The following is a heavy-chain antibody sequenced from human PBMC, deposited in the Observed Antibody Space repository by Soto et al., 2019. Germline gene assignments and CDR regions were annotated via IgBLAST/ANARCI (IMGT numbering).Heavy chain of an antibody. CDR1: GFTFSSYA. J-gene: IGHJ1*01. D-gene: IGHD4-17*01. Sequence: GGSLRLSCAASGFTFSSYAMTWVRQAPGKGLEWVSAISASGGSTYYADSVKGRFTISRDNSKNTLYLQMNSLRAEDTAVYYCANGPYGGTEPHWGQGTLVTVSS. CDR2: ISASGGST. CDR3: ANGPYGGTEPH. V-gene: IGHV3-23*01.